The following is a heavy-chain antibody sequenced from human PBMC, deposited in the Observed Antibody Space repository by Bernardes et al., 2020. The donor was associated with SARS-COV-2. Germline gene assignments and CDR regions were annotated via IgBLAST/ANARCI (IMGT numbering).Heavy chain of an antibody. CDR1: GFTFSHYS. Sequence: GGSLRLSCAASGFTFSHYSLNWVRQAPGKGLEWVSYIRGSGRTIYYTDSVQGRFTISRDNAKNSLFLQMNSLRAEDTAVYYCARVERYFDWGAFDIWGQGTMVTVSS. D-gene: IGHD3-9*01. CDR3: ARVERYFDWGAFDI. V-gene: IGHV3-48*01. CDR2: IRGSGRTI. J-gene: IGHJ3*02.